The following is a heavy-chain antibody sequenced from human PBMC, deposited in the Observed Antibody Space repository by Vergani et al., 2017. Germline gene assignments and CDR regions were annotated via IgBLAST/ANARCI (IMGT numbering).Heavy chain of an antibody. CDR3: ARELGYCSRTSCFRPYYYYGMDV. D-gene: IGHD2-2*01. V-gene: IGHV1-69*12. Sequence: QVQLVQSGAEVKKPGSSVKVSCKASGGTFSSYAISWVRQAPGQGLEWMGGIIPIFGTANYAQKFQGRVTITADESTSTAYMELSSLRSEDTAVYYCARELGYCSRTSCFRPYYYYGMDVWGQGTTVTVSS. CDR1: GGTFSSYA. J-gene: IGHJ6*02. CDR2: IIPIFGTA.